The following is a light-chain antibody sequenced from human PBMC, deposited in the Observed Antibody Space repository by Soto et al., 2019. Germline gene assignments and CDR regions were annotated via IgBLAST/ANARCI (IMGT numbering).Light chain of an antibody. CDR3: QNYGNSAWT. J-gene: IGKJ1*01. CDR2: DES. V-gene: IGKV3-15*01. Sequence: VLTQSPAPVSLSPGERATLACRASQGVGSTLAWYQQEPGRAPRILIYDESTRATGVPDRLSGTGSGTELNLTISSLQSDDFAVYYCQNYGNSAWTCGQGTKVDIK. CDR1: QGVGST.